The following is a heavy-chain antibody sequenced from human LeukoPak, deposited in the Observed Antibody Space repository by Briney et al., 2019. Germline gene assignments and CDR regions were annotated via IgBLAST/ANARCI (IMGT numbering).Heavy chain of an antibody. J-gene: IGHJ4*02. V-gene: IGHV3-30*01. CDR2: ISSGGTYE. D-gene: IGHD3-10*01. CDR1: GFTLSNYA. CDR3: ARDSTYYYDSGSSGPHYFDN. Sequence: KTGGSLRLSCAASGFTLSNYAMHWVRQTPGKGLEWVSLISSGGTYEYYADSVKGRFTISRDNSKNTLYLQLNSLRAEDTAVYYCARDSTYYYDSGSSGPHYFDNWGQGTLVTVSS.